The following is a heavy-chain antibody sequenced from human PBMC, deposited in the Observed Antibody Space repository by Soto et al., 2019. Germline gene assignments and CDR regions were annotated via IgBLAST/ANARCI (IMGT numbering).Heavy chain of an antibody. CDR3: ATPRDSNNYLGAFGV. V-gene: IGHV4-39*01. J-gene: IGHJ3*01. D-gene: IGHD4-4*01. CDR2: IHHDGNT. Sequence: QLQLQESGPGLVKPSETLSLTCTVSGASVTSSTYYWAWIRQPPGKGLEWVGSIHHDGNTYYNPSLKRRVTISIDTSTNQFSLRLSSMTAADTAVFYCATPRDSNNYLGAFGVWGQGTMVTVSS. CDR1: GASVTSSTYY.